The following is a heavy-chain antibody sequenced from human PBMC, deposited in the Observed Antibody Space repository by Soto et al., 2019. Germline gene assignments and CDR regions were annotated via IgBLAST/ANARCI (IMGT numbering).Heavy chain of an antibody. V-gene: IGHV4-39*02. CDR1: GSSINSNNYY. J-gene: IGHJ4*02. CDR3: AKVVVAATRHTDFDS. Sequence: SETLSLTCTVSGSSINSNNYYWAWIRQPPGKGLAWIASIYYDGSTYYNPSLKSRVSISVDTSKNHFSLKLSSATAADTAVYYCAKVVVAATRHTDFDSWGQGTLVTVSS. D-gene: IGHD2-15*01. CDR2: IYYDGST.